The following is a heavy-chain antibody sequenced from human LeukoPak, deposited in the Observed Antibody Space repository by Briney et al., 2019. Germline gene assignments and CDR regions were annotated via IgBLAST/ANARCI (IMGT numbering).Heavy chain of an antibody. J-gene: IGHJ3*02. CDR1: GYTFTSYG. V-gene: IGHV1-18*01. Sequence: ASVKVSCKASGYTFTSYGISWVRQGPGQGLELMGWISAYNGNTNYAQKLQGRATMTTDTSTSTAYMELRSLRSDDTDVYYCARVGDMVRGVIITDAFDIWGQGTMVTVSS. CDR2: ISAYNGNT. D-gene: IGHD3-10*01. CDR3: ARVGDMVRGVIITDAFDI.